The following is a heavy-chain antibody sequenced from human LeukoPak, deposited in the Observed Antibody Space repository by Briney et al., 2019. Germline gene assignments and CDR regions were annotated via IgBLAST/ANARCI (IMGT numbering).Heavy chain of an antibody. CDR1: GVTFSAHW. Sequence: PRGSLRLSCAASGVTFSAHWMSWVRQAPGKGLEWVANIKEDGSEKFYVDSVKGRFTISRDNAKNSLSLQMNSLRAEDTAVYYCARDLYSQYWGQGTLVTVSS. CDR3: ARDLYSQY. D-gene: IGHD2-21*01. J-gene: IGHJ4*02. V-gene: IGHV3-7*01. CDR2: IKEDGSEK.